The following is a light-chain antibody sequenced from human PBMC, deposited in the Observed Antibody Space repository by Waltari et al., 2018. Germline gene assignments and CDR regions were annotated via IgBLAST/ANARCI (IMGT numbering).Light chain of an antibody. V-gene: IGLV2-14*01. CDR3: CSYTSATTLRV. Sequence: QSALTQPASVSGSPGQSITISCTGTRSDVGGHNYVSWYQTYPGKAPTLIIYEVTKRPSGVSDRFSGSKSGNTASLTISALQADDEAEYHCCSYTSATTLRVFGGGTRLTV. CDR1: RSDVGGHNY. J-gene: IGLJ7*01. CDR2: EVT.